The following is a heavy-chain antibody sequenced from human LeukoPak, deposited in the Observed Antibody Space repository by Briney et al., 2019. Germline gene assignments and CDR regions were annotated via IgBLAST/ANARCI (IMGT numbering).Heavy chain of an antibody. J-gene: IGHJ1*01. V-gene: IGHV3-15*01. CDR1: GFTFSNAW. D-gene: IGHD3-22*01. Sequence: PRGSLRLSCAASGFTFSNAWMSWVRQAPGKGLEWVARIKSKTDGGTTDYAAPVKGRFTISRDDSKNTLYLQMNSLKTEDTAVYYCTTALIDPKNWGQGTLVTVSS. CDR2: IKSKTDGGTT. CDR3: TTALIDPKN.